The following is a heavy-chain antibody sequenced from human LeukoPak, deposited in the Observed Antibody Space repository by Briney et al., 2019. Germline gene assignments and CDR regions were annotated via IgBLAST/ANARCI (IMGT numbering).Heavy chain of an antibody. J-gene: IGHJ4*02. D-gene: IGHD5-12*01. CDR2: IYSSGS. CDR1: GGSISSYC. V-gene: IGHV4-4*07. Sequence: SETLSLTCTVSGGSISSYCWSWIRQPAGKGLEWIGRIYSSGSNYNPSLKSRVTMSVDTSKNQFSLKVRSVTAADTAVYFCARDRLRSGYDYGEKHSEYWGQGTLVIVSS. CDR3: ARDRLRSGYDYGEKHSEY.